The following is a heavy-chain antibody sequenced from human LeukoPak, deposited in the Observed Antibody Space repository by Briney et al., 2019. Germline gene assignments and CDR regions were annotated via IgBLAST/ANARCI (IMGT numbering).Heavy chain of an antibody. V-gene: IGHV3-21*01. CDR1: GFTFSSYA. Sequence: GGSLRLSCAASGFTFSSYAMSWVRQAPGKGLEWVSSISSSSSYIYYADSVKGRFTISRDNAKNSLYLQKNSLRAEDTAVYYCARSTDFWSGYPNYYGMDVWGQGTTVTVSS. CDR2: ISSSSSYI. D-gene: IGHD3-3*01. CDR3: ARSTDFWSGYPNYYGMDV. J-gene: IGHJ6*02.